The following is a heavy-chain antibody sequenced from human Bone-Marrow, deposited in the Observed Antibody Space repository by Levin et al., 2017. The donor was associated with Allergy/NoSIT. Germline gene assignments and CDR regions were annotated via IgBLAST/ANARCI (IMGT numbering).Heavy chain of an antibody. V-gene: IGHV4-39*01. Sequence: PGGSLRLSCNVSGGSISTSSYYWGWIRQPPGKGLEWVGSVYYSGSTYYNPSLKSRVTISVDTSKNQFSLNLSSVTAADTAVYYCATPSCGVTSCYNMGVWGNGTTVIVSS. CDR1: GGSISTSSYY. J-gene: IGHJ6*03. D-gene: IGHD2-2*02. CDR2: VYYSGST. CDR3: ATPSCGVTSCYNMGV.